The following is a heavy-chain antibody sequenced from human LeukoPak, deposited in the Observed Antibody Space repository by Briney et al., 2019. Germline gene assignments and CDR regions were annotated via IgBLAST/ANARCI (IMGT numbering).Heavy chain of an antibody. Sequence: ASVKVSCKASKYTFTGYYMHWVRQAPGQGLEWMGWINPNSGGTNYAQKFQGWVTMTWDTSISTAYMELSRLRSDDTAVYYCARSSILTGTDDAFDIWGQGTVVTVSS. J-gene: IGHJ3*02. CDR3: ARSSILTGTDDAFDI. V-gene: IGHV1-2*04. D-gene: IGHD3-9*01. CDR1: KYTFTGYY. CDR2: INPNSGGT.